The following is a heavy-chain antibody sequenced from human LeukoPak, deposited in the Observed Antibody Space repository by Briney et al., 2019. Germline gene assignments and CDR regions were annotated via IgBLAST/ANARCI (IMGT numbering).Heavy chain of an antibody. D-gene: IGHD1-26*01. J-gene: IGHJ4*02. CDR1: GFTFSSYG. Sequence: GRSLRLSCAASGFTFSSYGMHWVRQAPGKGLECVAVISYDGSNKYYADSVKGRFTISRDNSKNTLYLQMNSLRAEDTAVYYCAKGRRWELPTEFDYWGQGTLVTVSS. CDR2: ISYDGSNK. CDR3: AKGRRWELPTEFDY. V-gene: IGHV3-30*18.